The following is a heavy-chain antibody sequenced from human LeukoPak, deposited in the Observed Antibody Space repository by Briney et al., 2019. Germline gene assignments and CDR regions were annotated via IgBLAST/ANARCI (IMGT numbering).Heavy chain of an antibody. CDR2: ISSDGSST. V-gene: IGHV3-74*01. CDR3: ARGDLWFGELLAY. D-gene: IGHD3-10*01. CDR1: GFTFSSYW. Sequence: PGGSLRLSCAASGFTFSSYWMHWVRQAPGKGLVWVSRISSDGSSTSYADSVKGRFTISRDNAKNTLYLQMNSLRAEDTAVYYCARGDLWFGELLAYWGQGTPVTVSS. J-gene: IGHJ4*02.